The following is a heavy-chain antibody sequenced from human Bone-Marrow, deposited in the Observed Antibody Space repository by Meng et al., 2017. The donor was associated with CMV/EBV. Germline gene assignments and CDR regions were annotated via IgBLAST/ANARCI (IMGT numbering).Heavy chain of an antibody. D-gene: IGHD3-3*01. J-gene: IGHJ4*02. CDR2: ISFDGSNE. CDR3: ARDRNSGYDFWGGLDDY. V-gene: IGHV3-30-3*01. Sequence: GESLKISCAASGFIFSSYSMHWVRQAPGKGLEWVAVISFDGSNEYYTESVKGRFTISRDNSKNTVYLEMNSLRTEDTGIYYCARDRNSGYDFWGGLDDYWGQGMLVTVPS. CDR1: GFIFSSYS.